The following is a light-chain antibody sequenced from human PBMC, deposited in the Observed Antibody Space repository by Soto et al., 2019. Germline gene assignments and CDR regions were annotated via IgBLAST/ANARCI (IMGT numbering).Light chain of an antibody. J-gene: IGKJ1*01. CDR3: QQYNDWPLT. V-gene: IGKV3-15*01. CDR1: QSLSNN. Sequence: EIVLTQSPGTLSLSPGERATLSCRASQSLSNNIYLAWYQQKPGQAPSLLIYGAFTRATGIPARFSGTGSGTEFTLTISSLRSEDFALYYCQQYNDWPLTFGQGTKVDIK. CDR2: GAF.